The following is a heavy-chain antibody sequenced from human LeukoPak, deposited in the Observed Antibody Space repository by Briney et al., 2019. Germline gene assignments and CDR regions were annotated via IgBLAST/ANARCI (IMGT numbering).Heavy chain of an antibody. J-gene: IGHJ5*02. V-gene: IGHV4-61*02. CDR1: GGSISSGSYY. CDR3: ARVPVVPAAPAAWFDP. D-gene: IGHD2-2*01. Sequence: SETLSLTCTVSGGSISSGSYYWSWIRQPAGKGLEWIGRIYTSGSTNYNPSLKSRVTISVDTSKNQFSLKLSSVTAADTAVYYCARVPVVPAAPAAWFDPWGQGTLVTVSS. CDR2: IYTSGST.